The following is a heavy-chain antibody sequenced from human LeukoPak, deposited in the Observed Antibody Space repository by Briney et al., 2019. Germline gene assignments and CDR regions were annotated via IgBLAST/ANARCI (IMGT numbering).Heavy chain of an antibody. CDR1: GFTFSSYT. J-gene: IGHJ4*02. CDR3: ARDRYYDSSGPSDY. V-gene: IGHV3-21*01. Sequence: GGSLRLSCAASGFTFSSYTMNWVRQAPGKGLEWVSSISSSSSYIYYADSVKGRFTISRDNAKNSLYLQMSSLRAEDTAMYYCARDRYYDSSGPSDYWGQGTLVTVSS. D-gene: IGHD3-22*01. CDR2: ISSSSSYI.